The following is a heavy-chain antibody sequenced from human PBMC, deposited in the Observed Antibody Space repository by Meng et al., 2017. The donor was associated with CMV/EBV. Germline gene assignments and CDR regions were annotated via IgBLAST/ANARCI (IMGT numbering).Heavy chain of an antibody. V-gene: IGHV1-69*10. D-gene: IGHD6-6*01. J-gene: IGHJ6*02. CDR1: GGTFSSDA. CDR3: ARRSSIAARLSRPNYYYGMDV. Sequence: SVKVSCKTSGGTFSSDAISWVRQAPGQGLEWMGGITPILGIANYAQRFQGRVTITADKSTSTAYMELSSLRSEDTAVYYCARRSSIAARLSRPNYYYGMDVWGQGTTVTVSS. CDR2: ITPILGIA.